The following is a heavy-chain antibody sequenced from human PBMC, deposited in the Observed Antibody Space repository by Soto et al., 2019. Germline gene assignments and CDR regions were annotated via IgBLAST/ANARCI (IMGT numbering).Heavy chain of an antibody. Sequence: QVQLVQSGAEVKKPGASVKVSCKASGYTFTSYGISWVRQAPGQGLEWMGWISAYNGNTNYAQKLQGRVTMTTDTSTSTAYMELRSLRSDDTAGYYCAREGGLSYYYDSSGYFPFDYWGQGTLVTVSS. CDR1: GYTFTSYG. V-gene: IGHV1-18*01. CDR3: AREGGLSYYYDSSGYFPFDY. CDR2: ISAYNGNT. J-gene: IGHJ4*02. D-gene: IGHD3-22*01.